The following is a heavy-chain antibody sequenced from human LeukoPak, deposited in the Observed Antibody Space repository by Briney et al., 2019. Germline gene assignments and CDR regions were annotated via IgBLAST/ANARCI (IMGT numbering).Heavy chain of an antibody. Sequence: SQTLSLTCTVSGGSISSGSYYWRWIRQPAGKGLEWLGRIYTRGTTNYNPSLKSRLPISVDTSKNQFSLKLTSFPATDTAVYYCARVPRYYDILTGYYSDAFDICGQGTMVTVSS. CDR3: ARVPRYYDILTGYYSDAFDI. V-gene: IGHV4-61*02. D-gene: IGHD3-9*01. CDR1: GGSISSGSYY. CDR2: IYTRGTT. J-gene: IGHJ3*02.